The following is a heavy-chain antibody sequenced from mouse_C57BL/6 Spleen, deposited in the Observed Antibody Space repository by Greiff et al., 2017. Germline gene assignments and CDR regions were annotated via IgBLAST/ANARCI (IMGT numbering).Heavy chain of an antibody. J-gene: IGHJ4*01. Sequence: EVKLVESGEGLVKPGGSLKLSCAASGFTFSSYAMSWVRQTPEKRLEWVAYISSGGDYIYYADTVKGRFTISRDNARNTLYLQMISLKSEDTAMYYCTRRDDYDDYYAMDYWGQGTSVTVSS. D-gene: IGHD2-4*01. CDR3: TRRDDYDDYYAMDY. CDR1: GFTFSSYA. V-gene: IGHV5-9-1*02. CDR2: ISSGGDYI.